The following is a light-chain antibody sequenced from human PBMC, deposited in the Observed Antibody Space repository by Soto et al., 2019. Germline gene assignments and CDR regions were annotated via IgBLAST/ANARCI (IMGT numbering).Light chain of an antibody. V-gene: IGKV3-11*01. J-gene: IGKJ4*01. CDR3: QQRSNWPLS. CDR1: RSVSSY. CDR2: DAS. Sequence: EIVLTQSPATLSLSPGERATLSCRASRSVSSYLAWYQQRPGQAPRLLIYDASNRATGIPARFSGSGSGTEFTLTISSLEPEDWAVYYCQQRSNWPLSFGGGTKVEIK.